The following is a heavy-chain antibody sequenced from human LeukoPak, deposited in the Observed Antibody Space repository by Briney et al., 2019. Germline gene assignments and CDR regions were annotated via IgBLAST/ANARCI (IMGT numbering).Heavy chain of an antibody. D-gene: IGHD1-14*01. V-gene: IGHV1-69*13. Sequence: SVKVSCKASGYTFTTYAMHWVRQAPGQGLEWMGGIFPIFGTANYAQRFQGRVMITADESTSTAYMELSSLRSEDTAVYYCARDPAPDTAFGYFDYWGQGTLVTVSS. CDR2: IFPIFGTA. CDR3: ARDPAPDTAFGYFDY. J-gene: IGHJ4*02. CDR1: GYTFTTYA.